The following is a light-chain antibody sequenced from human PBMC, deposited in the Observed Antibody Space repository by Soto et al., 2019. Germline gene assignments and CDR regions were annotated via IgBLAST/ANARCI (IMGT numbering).Light chain of an antibody. CDR2: DDS. CDR1: SIGSKS. V-gene: IGLV3-21*02. J-gene: IGLJ1*01. CDR3: QVWDTRSEHYV. Sequence: SYELTQSPSVSVAPGQTVSITCGGSSIGSKSVHWYQQKPGQAPVLVVYDDSDRRSGIPERFSGSNSGNTATLTITRVEAGDEADYHCQVWDTRSEHYVFGAGTKLTGL.